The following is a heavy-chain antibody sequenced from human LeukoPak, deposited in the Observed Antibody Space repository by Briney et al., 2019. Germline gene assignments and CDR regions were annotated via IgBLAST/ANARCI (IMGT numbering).Heavy chain of an antibody. J-gene: IGHJ4*02. D-gene: IGHD6-13*01. CDR1: GYRFTGHY. Sequence: ASVKVSCKASGYRFTGHYMHWVRQAPGQGLEWMGWINPNSGGTNYAQKFQGRVTMTRDTSISTAYMELSRLRSDDTAVYYCARAYSSSWDYFDYWGQGTLVTVSS. CDR2: INPNSGGT. V-gene: IGHV1-2*02. CDR3: ARAYSSSWDYFDY.